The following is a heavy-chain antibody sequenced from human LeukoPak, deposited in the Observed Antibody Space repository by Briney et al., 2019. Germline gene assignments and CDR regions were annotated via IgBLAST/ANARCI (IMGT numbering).Heavy chain of an antibody. CDR1: GGSMSSNY. D-gene: IGHD5-18*01. J-gene: IGHJ2*01. Sequence: PSETLSLTCTVSGGSMSSNYWSWIRQPAGEGLEWIGRMHTSGNTNYNPSLKSRVTMSLDTSKNQVSPKLSSVTAADTAVYYCARFHVHGYNSGLDLWGRGTLVTVSS. CDR3: ARFHVHGYNSGLDL. V-gene: IGHV4-4*07. CDR2: MHTSGNT.